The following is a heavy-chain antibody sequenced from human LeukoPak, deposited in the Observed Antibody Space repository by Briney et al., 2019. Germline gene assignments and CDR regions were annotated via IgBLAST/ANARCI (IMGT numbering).Heavy chain of an antibody. CDR1: GFTFSSYA. CDR2: ISYDGSNK. CDR3: ARDLDCSSTSCYVPNFGYWFDP. V-gene: IGHV3-30-3*01. J-gene: IGHJ5*02. D-gene: IGHD2-2*01. Sequence: GGSLRLSCAASGFTFSSYAMHWVRQVPGKGLEWVAVISYDGSNKYYADSVKGRFTISRDNSKNTLYLQMNSLRAEDTAVYYCARDLDCSSTSCYVPNFGYWFDPWGQGTLVTVSS.